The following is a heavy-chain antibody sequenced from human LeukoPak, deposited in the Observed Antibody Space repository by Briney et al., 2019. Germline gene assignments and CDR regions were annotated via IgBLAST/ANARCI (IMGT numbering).Heavy chain of an antibody. CDR2: IIPIFGTA. CDR3: ARGSSGGLDI. CDR1: GGTFSSYA. J-gene: IGHJ3*02. Sequence: GASVKVSCKASGGTFSSYAISWVRQVPGQGLEWMGGIIPIFGTANYAQKFQGRVTITTDESTSTAYMELSSLRVEDTAVYYCARGSSGGLDIWGQGTMVTVSS. V-gene: IGHV1-69*05. D-gene: IGHD3-22*01.